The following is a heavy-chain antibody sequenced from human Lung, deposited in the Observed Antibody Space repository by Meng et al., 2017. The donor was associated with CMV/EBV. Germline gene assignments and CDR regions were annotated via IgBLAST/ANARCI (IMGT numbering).Heavy chain of an antibody. Sequence: ASVXVSXKASGYTFTGYFMHWVRQAPGQGLEWMGWINPNSGGTNYAQKFQGRVIMTWDTSISSAYMQLSRLTSNDTAVFYCARGGLSTALPEAPSSSSIDNWXQSTLVTVSS. CDR3: ARGGLSTALPEAPSSSSIDN. J-gene: IGHJ4*01. CDR2: INPNSGGT. V-gene: IGHV1-2*02. D-gene: IGHD2/OR15-2a*01. CDR1: GYTFTGYF.